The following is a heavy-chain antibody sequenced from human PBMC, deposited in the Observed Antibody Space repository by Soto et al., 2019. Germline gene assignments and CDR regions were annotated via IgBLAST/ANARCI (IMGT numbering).Heavy chain of an antibody. Sequence: EVQLVESGGGLVQPGGSLRLSCVASGIPVSSNYMTWVRQVPGKGLEWVSVLHSGGDTYYANSVKGRFTISRHDSTNTLFLQMNSLTAEDTAVYYCARDGPYYYASRMHVWGQGTTVTVSS. CDR3: ARDGPYYYASRMHV. D-gene: IGHD3-10*01. CDR2: LHSGGDT. V-gene: IGHV3-53*04. J-gene: IGHJ6*02. CDR1: GIPVSSNY.